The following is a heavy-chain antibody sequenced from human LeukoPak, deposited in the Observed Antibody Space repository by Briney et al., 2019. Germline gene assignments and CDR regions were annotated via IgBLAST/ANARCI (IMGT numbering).Heavy chain of an antibody. Sequence: QPSETLSLTCTVSGGSISSYYWSWIRQPPGKGLEWIGYIYYSGSTNYNPSLKSRVTISVDTSKNQFSLKLSSVTAADTAVYYCAREGIAAAGDPNYYYYYGMDVWGQGTTVTVSS. CDR2: IYYSGST. V-gene: IGHV4-59*01. CDR1: GGSISSYY. D-gene: IGHD6-13*01. J-gene: IGHJ6*02. CDR3: AREGIAAAGDPNYYYYYGMDV.